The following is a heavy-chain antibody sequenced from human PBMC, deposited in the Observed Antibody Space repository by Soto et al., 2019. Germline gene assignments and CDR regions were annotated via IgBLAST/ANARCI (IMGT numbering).Heavy chain of an antibody. J-gene: IGHJ3*02. CDR3: ATGNMVRGVTHFDI. V-gene: IGHV4-31*03. D-gene: IGHD3-10*01. CDR1: RGSISRGPYY. Sequence: SETLSLTCNVSRGSISRGPYYWSWIRQHPGGGLEGIGYIYYTGSADYNPSRERRVTMAIDTSKSHFSLKLISVTDADTAGYYCATGNMVRGVTHFDIWVLGKMVT. CDR2: IYYTGSA.